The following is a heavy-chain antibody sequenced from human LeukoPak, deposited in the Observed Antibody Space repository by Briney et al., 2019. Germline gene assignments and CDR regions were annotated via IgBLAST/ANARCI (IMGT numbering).Heavy chain of an antibody. CDR2: TNHSGST. D-gene: IGHD3-22*01. Sequence: SETLSLTCAVYGGSFSGYYWSWIRQPPGKGLEWIRETNHSGSTNYNPSLKSRVTISVDTSKNQFSLKLSSVTAADTAVYYCARVRVSSMTVVVITYYFDYWGQGTLVTVSS. CDR1: GGSFSGYY. J-gene: IGHJ4*02. V-gene: IGHV4-34*01. CDR3: ARVRVSSMTVVVITYYFDY.